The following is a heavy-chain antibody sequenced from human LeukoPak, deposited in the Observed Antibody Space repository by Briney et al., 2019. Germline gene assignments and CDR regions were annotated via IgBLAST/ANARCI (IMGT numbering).Heavy chain of an antibody. Sequence: SETLSLTCTVYGGSLSSYYWSWIRQPPGKGLEWIGYIYYSGSTNYNPSLKSRVTISVDTSKNQFSLKLSSVTAADTAVYYCARKKRGYSYGRNLDAFDIWGQGTMVTVSS. J-gene: IGHJ3*02. CDR1: GGSLSSYY. CDR2: IYYSGST. CDR3: ARKKRGYSYGRNLDAFDI. V-gene: IGHV4-59*01. D-gene: IGHD5-18*01.